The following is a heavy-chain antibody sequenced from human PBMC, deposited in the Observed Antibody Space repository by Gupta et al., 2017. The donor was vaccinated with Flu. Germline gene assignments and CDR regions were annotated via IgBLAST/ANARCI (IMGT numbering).Heavy chain of an antibody. CDR2: INHSGST. Sequence: QVQLQQWGAGLLKPSETLSLTCAVYGGSFSGYYWSWIRQPPGKGLEWIGEINHSGSTNYNPSLKSRVTISVDTSKNQFSLKLSSVTAADTAVYYCARDNWNENYYYYYYGMDVWGQGTTVTVSS. J-gene: IGHJ6*02. V-gene: IGHV4-34*01. D-gene: IGHD1-1*01. CDR1: GGSFSGYY. CDR3: ARDNWNENYYYYYYGMDV.